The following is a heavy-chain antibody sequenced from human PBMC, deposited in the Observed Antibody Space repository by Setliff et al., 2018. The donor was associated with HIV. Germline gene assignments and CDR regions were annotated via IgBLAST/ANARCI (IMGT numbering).Heavy chain of an antibody. J-gene: IGHJ6*02. D-gene: IGHD5-12*01. V-gene: IGHV4-59*01. CDR3: ARGDGYRGNDAYYDSEMDV. CDR1: GAPISSYY. Sequence: SETLSLTCKVSGAPISSYYWNWIRQPPGKGLEWIGYIYNSGYTNYKPSLKSRVTISLDTSKNQFSLNLRSVTAADTAVYYCARGDGYRGNDAYYDSEMDVWGQGITVTVSS. CDR2: IYNSGYT.